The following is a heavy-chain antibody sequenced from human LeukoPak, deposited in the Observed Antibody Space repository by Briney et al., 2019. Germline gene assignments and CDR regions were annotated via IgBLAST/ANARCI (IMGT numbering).Heavy chain of an antibody. V-gene: IGHV3-30*01. D-gene: IGHD3-10*01. J-gene: IGHJ6*03. Sequence: PGRSLRLSCAASGFTFSSYAMHWVRQAPGKGLEWVAVISYDGSNKYYADSVKGRFTISRDNSKNTLYLQMNSLRAEDTAVYYCARDQGGIFLYYMVVWGKGTTVTVSS. CDR1: GFTFSSYA. CDR2: ISYDGSNK. CDR3: ARDQGGIFLYYMVV.